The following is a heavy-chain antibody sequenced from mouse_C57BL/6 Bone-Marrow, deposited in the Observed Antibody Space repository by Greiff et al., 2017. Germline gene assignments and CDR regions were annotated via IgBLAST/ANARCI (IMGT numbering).Heavy chain of an antibody. V-gene: IGHV1-15*01. CDR3: TRGDYDGPYYYAMDY. Sequence: VKLQESGAELVRPGASVTLSCKASGYTFTDYEMHWVKQTPVHGLEWIGAIDPETGGTAYNQKFKGKAILTADKSSSTAYMELRSLTSEDSAVYYCTRGDYDGPYYYAMDYWGQGTSVTVSS. J-gene: IGHJ4*01. CDR2: IDPETGGT. CDR1: GYTFTDYE. D-gene: IGHD2-4*01.